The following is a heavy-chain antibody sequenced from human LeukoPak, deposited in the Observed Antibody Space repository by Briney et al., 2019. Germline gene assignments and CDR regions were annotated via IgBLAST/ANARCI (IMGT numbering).Heavy chain of an antibody. CDR1: GYTLVNHG. CDR2: INPNSGGT. J-gene: IGHJ4*02. Sequence: GAIVQVSCKASGYTLVNHGITWVRQAPGQGLEWMGWINPNSGGTNYAQKFQGRVTMTRDTSISTAYMELSRLRSDDTAVYYCARVRFKHYGSGSFGYWGQGTLVTVSS. V-gene: IGHV1-2*02. D-gene: IGHD3-10*01. CDR3: ARVRFKHYGSGSFGY.